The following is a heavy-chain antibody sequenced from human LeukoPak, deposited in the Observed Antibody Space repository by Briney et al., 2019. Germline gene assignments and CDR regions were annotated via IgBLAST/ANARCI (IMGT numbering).Heavy chain of an antibody. CDR1: GYTFTGYY. Sequence: ASVKVSCKASGYTFTGYYMHWVRQAPGQGLEWMGWINPNSGGTNYAQKFQGRVTMTRDTPISTAYMELSRLRSDDTAVYYCASRGVVVPAAMSAFDIWGQGTMVTVSS. D-gene: IGHD2-2*01. CDR3: ASRGVVVPAAMSAFDI. CDR2: INPNSGGT. V-gene: IGHV1-2*02. J-gene: IGHJ3*02.